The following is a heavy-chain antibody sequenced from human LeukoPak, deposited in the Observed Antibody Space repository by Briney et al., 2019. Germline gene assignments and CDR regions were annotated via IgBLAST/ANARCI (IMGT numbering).Heavy chain of an antibody. CDR2: INANSINI. CDR1: GFAFSFSA. D-gene: IGHD6-19*01. J-gene: IGHJ5*02. V-gene: IGHV3-23*01. CDR3: AKPISGGLAVTADWFDP. Sequence: GGSLRLSCEASGFAFSFSAMTWVRQAPGTGLEWVSTINANSINIYYAASVKGRFTISRDNSKSTLYLQLNSLRAEDTALNYCAKPISGGLAVTADWFDPWGQGTLVIVSS.